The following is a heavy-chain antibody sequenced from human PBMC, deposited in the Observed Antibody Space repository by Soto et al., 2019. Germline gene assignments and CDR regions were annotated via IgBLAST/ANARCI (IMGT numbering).Heavy chain of an antibody. Sequence: QVQLVQSGAEVKKPGASVKVSCKASGYTFTSYGISWVRQAPGQGLEWMGWISAYNGNTNYAQKLQGRVTMNTDTSTSTAYMELRSLRSDDTAVYYCARDYGGKGPDYYGMDVWGQGTTVTVSS. J-gene: IGHJ6*02. CDR2: ISAYNGNT. D-gene: IGHD4-17*01. CDR1: GYTFTSYG. V-gene: IGHV1-18*01. CDR3: ARDYGGKGPDYYGMDV.